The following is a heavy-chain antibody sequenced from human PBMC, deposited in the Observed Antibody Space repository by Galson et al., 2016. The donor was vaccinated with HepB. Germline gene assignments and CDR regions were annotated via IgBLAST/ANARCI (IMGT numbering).Heavy chain of an antibody. V-gene: IGHV3-48*04. D-gene: IGHD1-14*01. Sequence: SLRLSCAASGFTFSSFSMNWVRQAPGKGLEWVSYISSSSGALYYADSVKGRFTISRDNARNSLYLQVNGLRADDTAVYYCARDRLTSVTRHWTGTTYSYYGMDVWGQGTTVTVSS. CDR1: GFTFSSFS. CDR3: ARDRLTSVTRHWTGTTYSYYGMDV. CDR2: ISSSSGAL. J-gene: IGHJ6*02.